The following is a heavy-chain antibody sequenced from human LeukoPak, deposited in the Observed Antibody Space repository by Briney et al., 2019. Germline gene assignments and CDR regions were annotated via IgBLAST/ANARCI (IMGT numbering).Heavy chain of an antibody. J-gene: IGHJ5*02. Sequence: ASVKVSCKASGGTLSSYAISWVRHAPGQGLGWMGGIIPIFGTANYAQKFQGRVTITADESTSTAYMELSSLRSEDTAVYYCARIRDDDSSGYYYGWFDPWGQGTLVTVSS. D-gene: IGHD3-22*01. CDR3: ARIRDDDSSGYYYGWFDP. CDR2: IIPIFGTA. V-gene: IGHV1-69*01. CDR1: GGTLSSYA.